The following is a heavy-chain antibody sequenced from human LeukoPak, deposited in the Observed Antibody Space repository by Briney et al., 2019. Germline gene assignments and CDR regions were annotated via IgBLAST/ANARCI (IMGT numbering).Heavy chain of an antibody. CDR1: GFTFGKYW. V-gene: IGHV3-7*03. J-gene: IGHJ4*02. CDR2: IKLDGSEK. Sequence: GGPLRLSCVASGFTFGKYWMSWVRQAPGKGLEWVANIKLDGSEKNYVDSVKGRFTISRDNTKNSLYLQMNSLRAEDTAVFYCARDQYDTWSRRGNFDSWGQGTLVIVSS. CDR3: ARDQYDTWSRRGNFDS. D-gene: IGHD3-3*01.